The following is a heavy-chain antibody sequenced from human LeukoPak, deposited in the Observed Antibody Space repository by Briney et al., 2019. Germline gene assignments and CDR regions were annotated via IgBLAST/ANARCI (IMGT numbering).Heavy chain of an antibody. Sequence: SVKVSCKASGRTFSSYAISWVRQAPGQGLEWMGGIIPIFGTASYAQKFQGRVTITAHQSTSTAYMELSSLRSEDTAVYYCARDWTSEGYCSGGSCRPLDYWGQGTLVTVSS. J-gene: IGHJ4*02. CDR3: ARDWTSEGYCSGGSCRPLDY. CDR1: GRTFSSYA. D-gene: IGHD2-15*01. V-gene: IGHV1-69*01. CDR2: IIPIFGTA.